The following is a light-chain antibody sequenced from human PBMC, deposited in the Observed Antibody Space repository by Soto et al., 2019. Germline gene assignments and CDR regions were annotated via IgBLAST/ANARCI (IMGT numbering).Light chain of an antibody. CDR3: QQYGSSGT. J-gene: IGKJ1*01. V-gene: IGKV3-20*01. CDR2: GAS. CDR1: QSVSKNY. Sequence: EIVLTQYPGTRSVSAGERATLSCRASQSVSKNYLAWYQQKPGQAPRLLIYGASNRATGIPDRFSGSGSGTDFTLTISRLQPEDFAVYYCQQYGSSGTFGQGTKVDIK.